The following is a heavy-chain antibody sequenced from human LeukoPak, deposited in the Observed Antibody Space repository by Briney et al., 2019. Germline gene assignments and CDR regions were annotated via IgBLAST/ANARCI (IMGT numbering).Heavy chain of an antibody. V-gene: IGHV3-23*01. D-gene: IGHD2-15*01. CDR2: ISSSGANT. Sequence: GGSLRLSCAASGFTFTNYAMRWVRQAPGKGLEWVSGISSSGANTYYADSVEGRFTISRDKSKNTLYLQMNSLRAEDMAVYYCAKSQPYIASYFDYWGQGTLVTVSS. J-gene: IGHJ4*02. CDR3: AKSQPYIASYFDY. CDR1: GFTFTNYA.